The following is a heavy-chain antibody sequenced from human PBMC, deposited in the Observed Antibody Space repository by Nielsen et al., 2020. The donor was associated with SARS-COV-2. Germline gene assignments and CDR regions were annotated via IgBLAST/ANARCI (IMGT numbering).Heavy chain of an antibody. CDR2: IWYDGSNK. Sequence: GGSLRLSCAASGFTFSSYGMHWVRQAPGKGLEWVAVIWYDGSNKYYADSVKGRFTISRDNSRNTVYLQMNSLRPEDTAVYYCARAKTTRVTIFGVVTPGAFDIWGQGTMVTVSS. V-gene: IGHV3-33*01. D-gene: IGHD3-3*01. CDR3: ARAKTTRVTIFGVVTPGAFDI. J-gene: IGHJ3*02. CDR1: GFTFSSYG.